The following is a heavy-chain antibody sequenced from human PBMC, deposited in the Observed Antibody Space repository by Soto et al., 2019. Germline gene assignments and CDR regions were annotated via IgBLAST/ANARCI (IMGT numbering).Heavy chain of an antibody. CDR1: GYTFTSYD. J-gene: IGHJ4*02. V-gene: IGHV1-8*01. CDR2: MNPNSGNK. D-gene: IGHD6-13*01. Sequence: QVQLVQSGAEVKKPGASVKVSCKASGYTFTSYDINWVRQATGQGLEWMGWMNPNSGNKGYAQKFQGRVTMTRNTSISTAYMELSSLRSEDTAVYYCESGLLIAPGFDYWGQGTLVTVSS. CDR3: ESGLLIAPGFDY.